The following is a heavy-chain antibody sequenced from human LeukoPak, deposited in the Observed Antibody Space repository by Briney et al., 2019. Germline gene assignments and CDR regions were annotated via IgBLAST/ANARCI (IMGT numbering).Heavy chain of an antibody. V-gene: IGHV3-33*06. CDR2: IWYDGSNK. D-gene: IGHD4-17*01. CDR3: AKSNGDYAPYDY. Sequence: GGSLRLSCAASGFTFSSYGMHWVRQAPGKGLEWVAVIWYDGSNKYYADSVKGRFTISRDNSKNTLYLQMNSLRAEDTAVYYCAKSNGDYAPYDYWGQGTLVTVSS. CDR1: GFTFSSYG. J-gene: IGHJ4*02.